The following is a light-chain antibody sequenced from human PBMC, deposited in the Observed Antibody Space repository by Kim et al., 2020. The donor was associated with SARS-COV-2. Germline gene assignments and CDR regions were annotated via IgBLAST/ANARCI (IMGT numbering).Light chain of an antibody. J-gene: IGKJ2*01. V-gene: IGKV1-5*03. CDR3: QQYNSFT. CDR2: KAS. Sequence: LSASVGDRVTITCRASQSTSTRLAWYQQKPGKAPKLLIYKASTLESGVPSRFSGSGSGTEFTLTISSLQPDDFATYYCQQYNSFTFGQGTKLEI. CDR1: QSTSTR.